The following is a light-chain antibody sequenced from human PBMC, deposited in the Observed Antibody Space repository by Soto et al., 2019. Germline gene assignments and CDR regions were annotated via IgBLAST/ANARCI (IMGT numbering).Light chain of an antibody. CDR1: SSDVGAYKY. J-gene: IGLJ1*01. CDR3: SSFTSSSTRV. Sequence: QSALTQSASVSGSPGQSITISCTGTSSDVGAYKYVSWYQQHPGKAPKLIIYDVSNRPSGVSNRFSGSKSGNTASLTISALQVEDEADYYCSSFTSSSTRVFGTGTKLTVL. CDR2: DVS. V-gene: IGLV2-14*01.